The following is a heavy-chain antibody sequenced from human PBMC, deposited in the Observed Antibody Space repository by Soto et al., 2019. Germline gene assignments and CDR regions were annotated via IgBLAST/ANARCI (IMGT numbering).Heavy chain of an antibody. CDR1: GFSLSTSGVG. V-gene: IGHV2-5*02. D-gene: IGHD2-15*01. CDR2: IYWDDDK. Sequence: SGPTLVNPTQTLTLTCTFSGFSLSTSGVGVGWIRQPPGKALEWLALIYWDDDKRYSPSLNSRLTITKDTSKNQVVLTMTNMDPVDTATYYCAHIGGDRVVVAATPANYFDYWGQGTLVTVSS. CDR3: AHIGGDRVVVAATPANYFDY. J-gene: IGHJ4*02.